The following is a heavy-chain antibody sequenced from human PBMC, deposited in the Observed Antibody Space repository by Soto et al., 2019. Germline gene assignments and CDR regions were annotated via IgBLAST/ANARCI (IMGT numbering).Heavy chain of an antibody. J-gene: IGHJ5*02. CDR3: ARLWPAPGWFDP. D-gene: IGHD3-10*01. CDR2: IYYSGST. CDR1: GGSISSYY. V-gene: IGHV4-59*08. Sequence: SETLSLTCTVSGGSISSYYWSWIRQPPGKGLEWIGYIYYSGSTNYNPSLKSRVTISVDTSKNQFSLKLSSVTAADTAVYYCARLWPAPGWFDPWGQGTLVTVSS.